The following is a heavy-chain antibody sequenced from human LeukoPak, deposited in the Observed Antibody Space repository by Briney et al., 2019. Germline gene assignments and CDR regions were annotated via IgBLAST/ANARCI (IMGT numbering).Heavy chain of an antibody. CDR3: ARDRVGGPGYFDY. J-gene: IGHJ4*02. Sequence: GGSLRLSCAASGFTFSNYEMNWVRQTPGKGLEWVSYISSSGGTIYYADSVKGRFTISRDNAKNSLYLQMNSLRAGDTAVYYCARDRVGGPGYFDYWGQGTLVTVSS. CDR2: ISSSGGTI. V-gene: IGHV3-48*03. D-gene: IGHD3-10*01. CDR1: GFTFSNYE.